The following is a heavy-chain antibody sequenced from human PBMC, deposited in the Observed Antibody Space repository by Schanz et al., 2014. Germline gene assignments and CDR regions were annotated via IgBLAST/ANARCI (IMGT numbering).Heavy chain of an antibody. CDR3: ARGASRDYFAMDV. CDR2: VSRDGSET. V-gene: IGHV3-74*02. Sequence: EVQLVESGGGLVQPGGSLRISCAASGFTVSSDFMAWVRHAPGKGLQWVSRVSRDGSETTYVDSVRGRFTISRDTAKNTVFLQMNNLRAEDTAVYYCARGASRDYFAMDVWGQGTTVTVSS. CDR1: GFTVSSDF. J-gene: IGHJ6*02.